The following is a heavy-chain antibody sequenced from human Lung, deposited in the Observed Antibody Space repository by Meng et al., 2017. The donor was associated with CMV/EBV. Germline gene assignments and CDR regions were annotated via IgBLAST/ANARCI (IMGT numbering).Heavy chain of an antibody. CDR3: ARSATVTTLGSRYGMDV. D-gene: IGHD4-11*01. CDR1: GFTFSSYD. V-gene: IGHV3-13*01. J-gene: IGHJ6*02. Sequence: GESXKTSCAASGFTFSSYDMHWVRQATGKGLEWVSAIGTAGDTYYPGSVKGRFTISRENAKNSLYLQMNSLRAGDTAVYYCARSATVTTLGSRYGMDVWGQGTTVTVSS. CDR2: IGTAGDT.